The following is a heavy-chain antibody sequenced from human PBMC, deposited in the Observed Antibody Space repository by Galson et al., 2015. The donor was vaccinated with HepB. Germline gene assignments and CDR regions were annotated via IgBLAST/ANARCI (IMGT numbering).Heavy chain of an antibody. V-gene: IGHV3-23*01. CDR1: RFTFSNYG. CDR3: ARDPNYYDSSGYWDEPSHFDY. D-gene: IGHD3-22*01. Sequence: SLRLSCAASRFTFSNYGMSWVRQAPGKGLEWVSGISGSGGSTYYADSVQGRFTISRDNSKNTLYLQMNSLRAEDTAVYYCARDPNYYDSSGYWDEPSHFDYWGQGTLVTVSS. CDR2: ISGSGGST. J-gene: IGHJ4*02.